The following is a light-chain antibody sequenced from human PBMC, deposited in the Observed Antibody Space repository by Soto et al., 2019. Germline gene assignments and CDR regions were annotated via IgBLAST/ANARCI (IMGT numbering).Light chain of an antibody. V-gene: IGLV2-14*01. Sequence: QSALTQPASVSGSPGQSITISCTGTSIDVGGYNYVSWYQQHPGKAPKLMIYEVSYRPSGVSNRFSGSKSGNTASLTVSGLQAEAEADYYCSSYTISSTVIFGGGTQLTV. CDR3: SSYTISSTVI. CDR2: EVS. J-gene: IGLJ2*01. CDR1: SIDVGGYNY.